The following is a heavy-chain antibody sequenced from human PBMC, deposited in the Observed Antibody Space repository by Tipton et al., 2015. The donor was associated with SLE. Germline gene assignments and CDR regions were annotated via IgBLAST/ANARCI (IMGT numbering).Heavy chain of an antibody. V-gene: IGHV4-39*07. CDR3: AGGVGYKNNWFDR. D-gene: IGHD3-3*01. CDR2: VYIFGST. J-gene: IGHJ5*02. Sequence: TLSLTCTVSGGSISDRAHYWGWIRQPPGKGLEWIGRVYIFGSTIYHPSLGSRVTISVDASKNQLSLKLTSVTAADTAVYFCAGGVGYKNNWFDRWGQGTLVTVSS. CDR1: GGSISDRAHY.